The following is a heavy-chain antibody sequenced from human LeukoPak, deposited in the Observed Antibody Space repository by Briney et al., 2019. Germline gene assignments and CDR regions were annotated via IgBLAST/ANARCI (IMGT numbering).Heavy chain of an antibody. D-gene: IGHD6-19*01. CDR3: ARDNRGAVAGLYGMDV. CDR1: GFTVSSNY. J-gene: IGHJ6*02. V-gene: IGHV3-66*01. Sequence: GGSLRLSCAASGFTVSSNYMSWVRQAPGKGLEWVSVIYSGGSTYYADSVKGRFTISRDNSKNTLYLQMNSLRAEDTAVYYCARDNRGAVAGLYGMDVWGQGTTVTVSS. CDR2: IYSGGST.